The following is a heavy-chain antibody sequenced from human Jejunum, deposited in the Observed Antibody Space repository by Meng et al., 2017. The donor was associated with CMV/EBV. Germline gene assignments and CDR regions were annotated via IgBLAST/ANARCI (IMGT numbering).Heavy chain of an antibody. CDR1: GDYISSGYY. D-gene: IGHD4-17*01. CDR3: ARHGDLPDFDY. J-gene: IGHJ4*02. CDR2: IYHNGNS. V-gene: IGHV4-38-2*01. Sequence: VRLQESGPGLVRPSETLSLTCAVSGDYISSGYYWGWIRQPPGKGLEWIASIYHNGNSHSNPSLKSRLTISVDTSKNQFSLSLISVTAADTGVYYCARHGDLPDFDYWGQGALVTVSS.